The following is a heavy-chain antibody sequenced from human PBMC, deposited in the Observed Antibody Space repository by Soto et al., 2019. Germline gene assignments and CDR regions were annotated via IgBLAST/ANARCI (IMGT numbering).Heavy chain of an antibody. Sequence: QVQLVQSGAEVKKPGSSVKVSCKASGGTFSNFAINWLRQAPGQGLEWMGGVIPIFHTPLYAQRFQGRVTITADTSTRTVYMELSSLRSEDTAVYYCASPDRVIFAFDIWGQGTMVTVSS. CDR3: ASPDRVIFAFDI. V-gene: IGHV1-69*06. D-gene: IGHD3-22*01. CDR1: GGTFSNFA. J-gene: IGHJ3*02. CDR2: VIPIFHTP.